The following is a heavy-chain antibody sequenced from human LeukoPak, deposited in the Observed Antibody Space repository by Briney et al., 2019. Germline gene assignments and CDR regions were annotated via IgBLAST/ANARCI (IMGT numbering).Heavy chain of an antibody. D-gene: IGHD1-26*01. Sequence: PGGSLRLSCTASGFTFGDYAMNWVRQAPGKGLEWVALIWYDGSNKYYADSVKGRFTISRDNSKNTLYLQMNSLRAEDTALYYCATAGSGTYADYWGLGTLVTVSS. J-gene: IGHJ4*02. CDR1: GFTFGDYA. CDR2: IWYDGSNK. V-gene: IGHV3-33*01. CDR3: ATAGSGTYADY.